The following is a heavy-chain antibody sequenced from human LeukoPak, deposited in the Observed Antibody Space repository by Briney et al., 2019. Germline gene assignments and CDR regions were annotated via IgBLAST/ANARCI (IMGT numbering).Heavy chain of an antibody. CDR1: GFTFSRSA. D-gene: IGHD3-22*01. J-gene: IGHJ4*02. V-gene: IGHV3-23*01. Sequence: GGSLRLSCAASGFTFSRSAMSWVPQAPGKGLVWVLGISGSGGHTYYTDSVKGRFTISRDNSKTTVYLQMNSLRTEDTAVYYCAKEGRLTVAAVVVENYFDYWGQGTPVTVSA. CDR3: AKEGRLTVAAVVVENYFDY. CDR2: ISGSGGHT.